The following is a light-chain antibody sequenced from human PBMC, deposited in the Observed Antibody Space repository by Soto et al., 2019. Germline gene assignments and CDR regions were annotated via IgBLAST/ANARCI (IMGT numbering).Light chain of an antibody. V-gene: IGKV3-15*01. CDR3: HQYNYWPGT. CDR1: QDVGIN. CDR2: GAS. Sequence: LMTQSPAILSVSPGERVTLSCRASQDVGINLAWYQQKPGHAPSLVVYGASTRATAFPARFSGSGSGTEFTLTISSLQSEDLAVYYCHQYNYWPGTFGQGTKLEIK. J-gene: IGKJ2*01.